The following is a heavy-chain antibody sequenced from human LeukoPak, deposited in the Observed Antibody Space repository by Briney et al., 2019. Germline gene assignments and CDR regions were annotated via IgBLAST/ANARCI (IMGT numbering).Heavy chain of an antibody. D-gene: IGHD3-10*01. CDR3: AKRGVVIRVILVGFHKEANYFDS. Sequence: PGGSLRLSCAASGFTFSSYAMSWVRQAPGKGLEWVAGISDSGGRTNYADSVKGRFTISRDNPKNTLYLQMNSLRAEDTAVYFCAKRGVVIRVILVGFHKEANYFDSWGQGALVTVSS. J-gene: IGHJ4*02. CDR1: GFTFSSYA. CDR2: ISDSGGRT. V-gene: IGHV3-23*01.